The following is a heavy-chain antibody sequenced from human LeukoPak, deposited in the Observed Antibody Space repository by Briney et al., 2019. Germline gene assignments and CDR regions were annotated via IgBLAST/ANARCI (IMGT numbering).Heavy chain of an antibody. CDR3: ARDSMAGPDY. CDR2: IYYRAST. CDR1: GGSVSSGSYY. V-gene: IGHV4-61*01. Sequence: LETLSLTCTVSGGSVSSGSYYWSWIRQPPGKGLEWIGYIYYRASTNYNPSLKSRVTISVDTSKNQFSLKLSSVTAADTAVYYCARDSMAGPDYWGQGT. D-gene: IGHD6-19*01. J-gene: IGHJ4*02.